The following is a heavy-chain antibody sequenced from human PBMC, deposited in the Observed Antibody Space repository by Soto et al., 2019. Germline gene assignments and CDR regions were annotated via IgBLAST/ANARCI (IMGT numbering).Heavy chain of an antibody. CDR1: GFTFSSYA. Sequence: EVQLLESGGGLVQPGGSLRLSCAASGFTFSSYAMSWVRQAPGKGLEWVSAISGSGGSTYYADSVKGRFTISRDNSKNTLYLQMIRLGAEDTAVYYCAKDQLGYWSSTGCYGGWFDPWGQGTLVTVSS. V-gene: IGHV3-23*01. D-gene: IGHD2-2*01. CDR3: AKDQLGYWSSTGCYGGWFDP. CDR2: ISGSGGST. J-gene: IGHJ5*02.